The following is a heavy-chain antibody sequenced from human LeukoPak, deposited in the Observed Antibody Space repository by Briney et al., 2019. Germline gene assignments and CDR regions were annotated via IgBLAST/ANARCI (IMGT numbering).Heavy chain of an antibody. D-gene: IGHD3-3*01. J-gene: IGHJ6*03. Sequence: PGGSLRLSCAASGFTVSSNYMSWVRQAPGKGLEWVSAISGSGGSTYYADSVKGRFTISRDNAKNSLYLQMNSLRAEDTAVYYCARDLGRITIFGVVTPTNYMDVWGKGTTVTVSS. CDR1: GFTVSSNY. CDR3: ARDLGRITIFGVVTPTNYMDV. V-gene: IGHV3-23*01. CDR2: ISGSGGST.